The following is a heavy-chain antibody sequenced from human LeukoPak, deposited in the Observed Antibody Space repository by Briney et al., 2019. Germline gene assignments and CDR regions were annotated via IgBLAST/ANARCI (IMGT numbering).Heavy chain of an antibody. V-gene: IGHV3-30*02. D-gene: IGHD2-21*02. CDR3: AKDRGVTTGYYYMDV. J-gene: IGHJ6*03. CDR1: GFTFSSYG. CDR2: IRYDGSNK. Sequence: GGSLRLSCAASGFTFSSYGMHWVRQAPGKGLEWVAFIRYDGSNKYYADSVKGRFTISRDNSKNTLYLQMNSLRAEDTAVYYCAKDRGVTTGYYYMDVWGKGTTVTVSS.